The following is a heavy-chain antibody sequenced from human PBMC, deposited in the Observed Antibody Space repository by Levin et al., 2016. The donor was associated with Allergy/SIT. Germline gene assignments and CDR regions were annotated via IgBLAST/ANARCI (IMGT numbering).Heavy chain of an antibody. CDR3: VKEGGYSAYDSSAFFDS. J-gene: IGHJ4*02. CDR2: IRYDGSNK. CDR1: GFTFSSYG. Sequence: GGSLRLSCAASGFTFSSYGMHWVRQAPGKGLEWVAFIRYDGSNKFYAGSVKGRFSISRDNSKNTLYLQMNSLRSEDTAVYYCVKEGGYSAYDSSAFFDSWGQGTLVTVSS. D-gene: IGHD5-12*01. V-gene: IGHV3-30*02.